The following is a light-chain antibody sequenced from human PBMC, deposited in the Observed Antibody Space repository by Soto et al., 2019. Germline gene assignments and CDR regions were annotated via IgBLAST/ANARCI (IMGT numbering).Light chain of an antibody. CDR3: QRYNNWPPWT. Sequence: PGERATLSCRASQSVSSNLAWYQQKPGQAPRLLIYGASTRATGIPARFSGSGSGTEFTLTISSLQSEDFAVYYCQRYNNWPPWTFGQGTKVDIK. CDR1: QSVSSN. CDR2: GAS. V-gene: IGKV3-15*01. J-gene: IGKJ1*01.